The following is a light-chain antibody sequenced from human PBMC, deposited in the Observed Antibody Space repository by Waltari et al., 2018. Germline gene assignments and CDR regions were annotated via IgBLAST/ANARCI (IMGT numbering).Light chain of an antibody. V-gene: IGLV1-40*01. J-gene: IGLJ3*02. CDR3: QSVDSGLSCWV. Sequence: QSVLPQPPSVSGAPGQRVTISCTGSSPNIGGGYDVNWYQQHPGAVPKLLIYSNSNPPPGVPDRFSRSKSGTAPSRAISGLQAEDEAYYCCQSVDSGLSCWVFGGGTKLTVL. CDR1: SPNIGGGYD. CDR2: SNS.